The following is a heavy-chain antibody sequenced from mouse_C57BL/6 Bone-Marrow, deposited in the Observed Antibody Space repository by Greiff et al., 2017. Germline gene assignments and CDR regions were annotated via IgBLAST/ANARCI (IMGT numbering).Heavy chain of an antibody. CDR2: ISSGSSTI. CDR1: GFTFSDYG. Sequence: EVQLVESGGGLVKPGGSLKLSCAASGFTFSDYGMHWVRQAPEKGLAWVAYISSGSSTIYYADTVKGRFTMSRDNAKNTLCRQMTGLRAEDTAMYYCATTVGAYWYFDVWGTGTTVTVSS. J-gene: IGHJ1*03. CDR3: ATTVGAYWYFDV. V-gene: IGHV5-17*01. D-gene: IGHD1-1*01.